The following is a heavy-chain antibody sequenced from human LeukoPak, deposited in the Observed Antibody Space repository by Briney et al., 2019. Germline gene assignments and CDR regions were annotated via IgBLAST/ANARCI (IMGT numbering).Heavy chain of an antibody. CDR2: INPSGGST. J-gene: IGHJ6*03. D-gene: IGHD6-6*01. CDR3: ARGLRIAARPGYYYYYMDV. V-gene: IGHV1-46*01. Sequence: ASVKVSCKASGYTFTSYYMHWVRQAPGQGLEWMGIINPSGGSTSYAQKFQGRVTMTRNTSISTAYMELSSLRSEDTAVYYCARGLRIAARPGYYYYYMDVWGKGTTVTVSS. CDR1: GYTFTSYY.